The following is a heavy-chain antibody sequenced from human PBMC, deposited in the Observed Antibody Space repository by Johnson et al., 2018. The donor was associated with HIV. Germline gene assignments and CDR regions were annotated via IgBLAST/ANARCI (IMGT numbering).Heavy chain of an antibody. Sequence: VQVVESGGGLVQPGGSLRLSCAASGFTFSSYWMSWVRQAPGKGLEWVAVISYDGSNKYYADSVKGRFTISRDNSKNTLYLQMNSLREEDTAVYYCARDAEEYCGGDCYLWGLGAFDIWCQGTMVTVSS. D-gene: IGHD2-21*02. CDR3: ARDAEEYCGGDCYLWGLGAFDI. CDR1: GFTFSSYW. CDR2: ISYDGSNK. V-gene: IGHV3-30-3*01. J-gene: IGHJ3*02.